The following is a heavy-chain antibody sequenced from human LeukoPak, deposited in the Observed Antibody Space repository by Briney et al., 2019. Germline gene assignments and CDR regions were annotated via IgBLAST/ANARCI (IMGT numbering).Heavy chain of an antibody. CDR3: AQWLVPLNYFDC. J-gene: IGHJ4*02. CDR1: VFTFSSYA. D-gene: IGHD6-19*01. Sequence: GGSLRLSCASSVFTFSSYAMSWVRQAPGKGLEWVSTISSSGVYINYAASVKGRFTISRDNSKNTLYLQINSLRAEDTAVYYSAQWLVPLNYFDCWGQGTLVTVSS. CDR2: ISSSGVYI. V-gene: IGHV3-23*01.